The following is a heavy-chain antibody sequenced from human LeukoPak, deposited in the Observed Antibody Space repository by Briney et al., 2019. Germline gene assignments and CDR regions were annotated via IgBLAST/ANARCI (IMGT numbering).Heavy chain of an antibody. D-gene: IGHD3-22*01. CDR1: GYTFTSYD. CDR3: ARDDSRTGGFDP. V-gene: IGHV1-8*01. J-gene: IGHJ5*02. CDR2: MNPNSGNT. Sequence: PSVKVSCKASGYTFTSYDINWVRQATGQGLEWMGWMNPNSGNTGYAQKFQGRVTMTRNTSISTAYVELSSLRSEDTAVYYCARDDSRTGGFDPWGQGTLVTVSS.